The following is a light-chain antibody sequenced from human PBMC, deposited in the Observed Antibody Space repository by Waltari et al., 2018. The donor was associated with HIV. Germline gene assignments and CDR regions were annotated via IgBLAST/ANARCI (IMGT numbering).Light chain of an antibody. CDR1: NSDIGTYNR. CDR2: DVN. CDR3: SSYTSRSSNTPLT. V-gene: IGLV2-18*02. J-gene: IGLJ2*01. Sequence: QSALTQPLAVSGSPGQSVTISCNGTNSDIGTYNRVCWYHQTPGTAPKLMIYDVNSRPSGVPDRFSGSKSGNTASLTISGLQAEDEGDYYCSSYTSRSSNTPLTFGGGTKLTVL.